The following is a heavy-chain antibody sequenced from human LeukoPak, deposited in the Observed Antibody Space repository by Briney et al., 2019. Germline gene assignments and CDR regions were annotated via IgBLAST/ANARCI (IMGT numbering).Heavy chain of an antibody. CDR2: INWNGGST. J-gene: IGHJ3*02. D-gene: IGHD3-22*01. Sequence: PGGSLRLSCAASGFTFSSYAMHWVRQAPGKGLEWGSGINWNGGSTGYADSVKGRFTISRDNAKHSLYLQMNSLRAEDTALYYCARDSLLAYYYDSSGYYVRDAFDIWGQGTMVTVSS. CDR3: ARDSLLAYYYDSSGYYVRDAFDI. V-gene: IGHV3-20*04. CDR1: GFTFSSYA.